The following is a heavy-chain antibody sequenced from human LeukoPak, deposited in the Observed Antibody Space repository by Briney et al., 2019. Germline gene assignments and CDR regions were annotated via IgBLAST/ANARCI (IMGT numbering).Heavy chain of an antibody. D-gene: IGHD2-21*01. CDR3: ARIKSQGVVVPLLRSTYYFDY. CDR2: ISGSGGST. J-gene: IGHJ4*02. V-gene: IGHV3-21*01. CDR1: GFTFSSYS. Sequence: GGSLRLSCAASGFTFSSYSMNWVRQAPGKGLEWVSAISGSGGSTYYADSVKGRFTISRDTAKNSLYLQMNSLRAEDTAVYYCARIKSQGVVVPLLRSTYYFDYWGQGTLVTVSS.